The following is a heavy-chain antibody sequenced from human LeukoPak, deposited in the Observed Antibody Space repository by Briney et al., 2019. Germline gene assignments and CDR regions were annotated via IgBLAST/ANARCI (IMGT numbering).Heavy chain of an antibody. Sequence: SETLSLTCTVSGGSISSYYWSWIRQPPGKGLEWIGYIYSSGSTNYNPSLKSRVTISVDTSKNQFSLKLSSVTAADTAVHYCARFAYCGGHCWYYFDYWGQGSLVTVSS. CDR1: GGSISSYY. J-gene: IGHJ4*02. CDR3: ARFAYCGGHCWYYFDY. D-gene: IGHD2-21*02. CDR2: IYSSGST. V-gene: IGHV4-59*01.